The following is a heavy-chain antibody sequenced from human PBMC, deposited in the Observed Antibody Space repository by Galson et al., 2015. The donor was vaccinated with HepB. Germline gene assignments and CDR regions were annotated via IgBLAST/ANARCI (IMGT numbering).Heavy chain of an antibody. CDR1: GFTVSSNY. V-gene: IGHV3-53*01. J-gene: IGHJ6*02. D-gene: IGHD5-12*01. CDR3: ARSYGPSGYDPDDYYYGMDV. Sequence: SLRLSCAASGFTVSSNYMSWVRQAPGKGLEWVSVIYSGGSTYYADSVKGRFTISRDNSKNTLYLQMNSLRAEDTAVYYCARSYGPSGYDPDDYYYGMDVWGQGTTVTVSS. CDR2: IYSGGST.